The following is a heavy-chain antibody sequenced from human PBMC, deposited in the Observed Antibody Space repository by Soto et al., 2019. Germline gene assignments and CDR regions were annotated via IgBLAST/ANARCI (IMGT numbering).Heavy chain of an antibody. D-gene: IGHD3-10*01. CDR3: ATTGGLKDALHL. V-gene: IGHV3-7*05. CDR1: GFAYTAYW. J-gene: IGHJ3*01. CDR2: VKEDGGAT. Sequence: GGSLRLSCAASGFAYTAYWMSWVRQAPGKGLEWLAGVKEDGGATSYVDSVKGRFTISRDNAKNSLFLEMNSLRVEDTAVYYCATTGGLKDALHLWGQGTMVTVSS.